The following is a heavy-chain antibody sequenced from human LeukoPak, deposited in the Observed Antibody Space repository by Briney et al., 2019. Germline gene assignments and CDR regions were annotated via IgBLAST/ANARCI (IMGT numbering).Heavy chain of an antibody. CDR1: GFTFSNYA. D-gene: IGHD3-3*01. CDR3: AKDPRITKNYYYYYYMDV. Sequence: GGSLRLSCTASGFTFSNYAMSWVRQAPGKRLEWVSAISGSGGSTNYVDSVKGRFTISRDNSKNTLFLQMNSLRVEDTALYYCAKDPRITKNYYYYYYMDVWGKGTTVTVSS. CDR2: ISGSGGST. J-gene: IGHJ6*03. V-gene: IGHV3-23*01.